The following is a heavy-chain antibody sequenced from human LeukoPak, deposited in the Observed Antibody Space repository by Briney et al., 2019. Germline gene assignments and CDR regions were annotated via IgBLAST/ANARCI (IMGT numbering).Heavy chain of an antibody. J-gene: IGHJ5*02. Sequence: SETLSLTCAVYGGSFSGYYWSWIRQPPGKGLEGIGEINHSGSTNYNPSLKSRVTISVDTSKNQFSLKLSSVTAADTAVYYCARPRAKPRSANWFDPWGQGTLVTVSS. CDR1: GGSFSGYY. V-gene: IGHV4-34*01. CDR2: INHSGST. D-gene: IGHD3-10*01. CDR3: ARPRAKPRSANWFDP.